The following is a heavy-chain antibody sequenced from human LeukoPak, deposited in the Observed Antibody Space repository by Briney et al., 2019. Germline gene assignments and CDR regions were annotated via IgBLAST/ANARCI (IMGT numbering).Heavy chain of an antibody. CDR2: IIPIFGTA. V-gene: IGHV1-69*06. D-gene: IGHD3-22*01. J-gene: IGHJ6*03. Sequence: ASVKVSCKASGGTFSSYAISWVRQAPGQGLEWMGGIIPIFGTANYAQKFQGRVTITADKSTSTAYMELRSLRSDDTAVYYCARLERSGYYYYYYYMDVWGKGTTVTVSS. CDR1: GGTFSSYA. CDR3: ARLERSGYYYYYYYMDV.